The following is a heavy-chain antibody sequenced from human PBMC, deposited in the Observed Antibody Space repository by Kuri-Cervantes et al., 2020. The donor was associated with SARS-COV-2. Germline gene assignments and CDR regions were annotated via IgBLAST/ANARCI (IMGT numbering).Heavy chain of an antibody. CDR2: ISSSSSYT. CDR1: GFTFSDYY. CDR3: ARDAARAAFDI. Sequence: GESLKISCAASGFTFSDYYMSWIRQAPGKGLEWVSYISSSSSYTNYADFVRGRFTISRDSAKNSLYLQMNSLRAEDTAVYYCARDAARAAFDIWGQGTMVTVSS. V-gene: IGHV3-11*05. J-gene: IGHJ3*02. D-gene: IGHD6-25*01.